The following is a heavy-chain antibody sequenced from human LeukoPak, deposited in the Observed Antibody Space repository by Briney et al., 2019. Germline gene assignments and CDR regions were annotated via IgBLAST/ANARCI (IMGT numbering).Heavy chain of an antibody. Sequence: SGGSLRLSCAASGFTISSYAMSWVRQAPGKGLEWVSGISGSGGSTYYADSVKGRFTVSRDDSKNTLFLQMKSLRVEDTAVYYCAYSSWEAFDYWGQGTLVTVSS. CDR1: GFTISSYA. CDR3: AYSSWEAFDY. CDR2: ISGSGGST. D-gene: IGHD1-26*01. V-gene: IGHV3-23*01. J-gene: IGHJ4*02.